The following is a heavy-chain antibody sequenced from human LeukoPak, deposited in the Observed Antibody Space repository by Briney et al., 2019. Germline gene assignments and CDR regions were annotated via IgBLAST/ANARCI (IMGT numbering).Heavy chain of an antibody. CDR2: ISFDGSNK. V-gene: IGHV3-30*03. D-gene: IGHD6-13*01. J-gene: IGHJ5*02. CDR3: ARGYASTSQLDP. CDR1: GFTFSSYA. Sequence: PGRSLRLSCVASGFTFSSYAMHWVRQAPGKGLEWVAVISFDGSNKYYADSVKGRFTISRDNSKNTLYLQVSAEDTAIYYCARGYASTSQLDPWGQGTLVTVSS.